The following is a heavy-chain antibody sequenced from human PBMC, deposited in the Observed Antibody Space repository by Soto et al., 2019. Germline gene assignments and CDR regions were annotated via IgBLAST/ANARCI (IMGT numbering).Heavy chain of an antibody. D-gene: IGHD3-10*01. J-gene: IGHJ4*02. CDR2: VYYSGSA. CDR3: ARGSMVQGPTPFDY. V-gene: IGHV4-59*01. CDR1: GGSIRSYY. Sequence: SETLSLTCNVSGGSIRSYYWNWIRQPPGKTLEWIGDVYYSGSANYNPSLKSRVTISVDMTKNQFSLKLNSVTAADTAVYYCARGSMVQGPTPFDYWGQGTLVTVSS.